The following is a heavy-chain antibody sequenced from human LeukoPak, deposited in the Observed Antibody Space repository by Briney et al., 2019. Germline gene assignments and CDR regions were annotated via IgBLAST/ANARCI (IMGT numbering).Heavy chain of an antibody. CDR3: ARARDGYIYFDY. D-gene: IGHD5-24*01. Sequence: PGGSLRLSCAASGFTFSDYYMSWIRQAPGEGLEWVSYISSSGSTIYYADSVKGRFTISSDNAKNSLYLQMNSLRAEDTAVYYCARARDGYIYFDYWGQGTLVTVSS. V-gene: IGHV3-11*04. CDR2: ISSSGSTI. J-gene: IGHJ4*02. CDR1: GFTFSDYY.